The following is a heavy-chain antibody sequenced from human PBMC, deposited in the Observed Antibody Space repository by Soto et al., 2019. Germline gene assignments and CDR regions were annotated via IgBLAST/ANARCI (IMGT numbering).Heavy chain of an antibody. V-gene: IGHV4-39*01. CDR3: ARASITMVRGVVYYYYGMDV. D-gene: IGHD3-10*01. CDR2: IYYSGST. CDR1: GGSISSSSYY. J-gene: IGHJ6*02. Sequence: PSETLSLTCTVSGGSISSSSYYWGWIRQPPGKGLEWIGSIYYSGSTYYNPSLKSRVTISVDTSKNQFSLKLSSVTAADTAVYYCARASITMVRGVVYYYYGMDVWGQGTTVTVSS.